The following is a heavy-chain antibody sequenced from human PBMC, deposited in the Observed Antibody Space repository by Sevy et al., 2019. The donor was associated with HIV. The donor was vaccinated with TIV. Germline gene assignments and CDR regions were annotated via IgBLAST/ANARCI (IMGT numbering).Heavy chain of an antibody. CDR2: LSFGCGEI. J-gene: IGHJ4*02. CDR3: AREGCTKPHDY. V-gene: IGHV3-23*01. D-gene: IGHD2-8*01. Sequence: GGSLSLSCAASGFTFSKSSMSWVRQPPGKGLERVSTLSFGCGEINYADSVKGRFTISRDNSKSSVYLQMNNLRPEDTAVYYCAREGCTKPHDYWGQGTLVTVSS. CDR1: GFTFSKSS.